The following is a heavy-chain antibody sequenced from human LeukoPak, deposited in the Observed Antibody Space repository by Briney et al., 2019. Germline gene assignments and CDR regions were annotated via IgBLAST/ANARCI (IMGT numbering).Heavy chain of an antibody. V-gene: IGHV6-1*01. CDR1: GDSVSSNSAA. CDR3: ARDGRIAAAGTGWFDP. CDR2: TYYRSKWYN. Sequence: SQTLSLTCAISGDSVSSNSAAWNWIRQSPSRGLEWLGRTYYRSKWYNDYAVSVKSRITINPDTSKNQFSLQLNSATPEDTAVYYCARDGRIAAAGTGWFDPWGQGTLVTVSS. J-gene: IGHJ5*02. D-gene: IGHD6-13*01.